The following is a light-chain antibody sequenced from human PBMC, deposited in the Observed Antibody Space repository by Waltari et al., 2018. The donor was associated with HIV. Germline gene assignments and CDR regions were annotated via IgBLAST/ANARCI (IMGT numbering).Light chain of an antibody. Sequence: DIVMTHSPYSLAVSLGARATINCKSSQGVLYSSNNKNYLAWYQQKPGQPPTLRIYWASTRESGVPDRFSGSGPVTDFTLTISSLQAEDVAVYYCQHYYSTHWTFGQGTKVEIK. CDR3: QHYYSTHWT. V-gene: IGKV4-1*01. CDR1: QGVLYSSNNKNY. CDR2: WAS. J-gene: IGKJ1*01.